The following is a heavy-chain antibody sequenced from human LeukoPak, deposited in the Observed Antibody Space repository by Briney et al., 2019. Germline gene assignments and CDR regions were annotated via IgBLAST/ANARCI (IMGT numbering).Heavy chain of an antibody. CDR1: GFTFSTHW. Sequence: GGSLRLSCAASGFTFSTHWMSWVRQAPGKGLEWVSSISSSSTYIYYADSVKGRFTIPRDNAKNSLYLQMNSLRAEDTAVYYCARGGGDGSTYDYWGQGTLVTVSS. V-gene: IGHV3-21*01. CDR3: ARGGGDGSTYDY. D-gene: IGHD5-24*01. J-gene: IGHJ4*02. CDR2: ISSSSTYI.